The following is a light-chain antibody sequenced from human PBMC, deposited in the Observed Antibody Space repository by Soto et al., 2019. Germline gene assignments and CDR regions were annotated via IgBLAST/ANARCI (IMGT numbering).Light chain of an antibody. J-gene: IGLJ1*01. CDR3: CSYAGSSFYV. Sequence: SVLTQPASVSGSPGQSITISCTGTSSDVGSYNLVSWYQQHPGKAPKLMIYEGTKRPSGVSNRFSGPKSGNTASLTISGLQAEDEADYYCCSYAGSSFYVFGTGTKVTVL. V-gene: IGLV2-23*01. CDR1: SSDVGSYNL. CDR2: EGT.